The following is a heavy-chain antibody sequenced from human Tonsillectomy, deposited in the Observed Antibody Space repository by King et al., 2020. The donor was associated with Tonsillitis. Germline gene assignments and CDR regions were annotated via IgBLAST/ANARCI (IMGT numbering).Heavy chain of an antibody. CDR3: ARTDDAATHWYFDL. Sequence: VQLVESGGGVVQPGRSLRLSCAASGFTFNNYGMHWVRQAAGKGPEWGAVISYDGSHKYYADSVKGRFTISRDNSKNTLHLQMNSLRDEDTAVYYCARTDDAATHWYFDLWGRGTLVTVSS. J-gene: IGHJ2*01. V-gene: IGHV3-33*05. CDR1: GFTFNNYG. D-gene: IGHD2-15*01. CDR2: ISYDGSHK.